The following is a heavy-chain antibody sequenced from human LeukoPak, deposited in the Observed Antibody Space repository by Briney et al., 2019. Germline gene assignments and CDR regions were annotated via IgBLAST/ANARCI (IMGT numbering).Heavy chain of an antibody. Sequence: GGSLRLSCAASGFTFDDYGMSWVRQAPGKGLEWVSGINWNGGSTGYADAVKGRFTISRDNAKNSLYLQMNSLRAEDTALYHCARGNYYDSSGYDYWGQGTLVTVSS. J-gene: IGHJ4*02. CDR3: ARGNYYDSSGYDY. CDR1: GFTFDDYG. D-gene: IGHD3-22*01. CDR2: INWNGGST. V-gene: IGHV3-20*01.